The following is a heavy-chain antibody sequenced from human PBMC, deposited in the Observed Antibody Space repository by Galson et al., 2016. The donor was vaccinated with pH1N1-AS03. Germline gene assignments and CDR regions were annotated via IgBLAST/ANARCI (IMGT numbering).Heavy chain of an antibody. J-gene: IGHJ6*02. CDR3: ARGVRVDCGRELCYSGMDV. CDR1: GGSVTRGGFF. CDR2: LLPSGTT. D-gene: IGHD2-21*01. Sequence: TLSLTCTVAGGSVTRGGFFWSWIRQPAGKELEWMVRLLPSGTTNYNPSFKSRVTMSMDTSKNQFSLELNSVTAADTAIYYCARGVRVDCGRELCYSGMDVWGQGATVTVPS. V-gene: IGHV4-61*02.